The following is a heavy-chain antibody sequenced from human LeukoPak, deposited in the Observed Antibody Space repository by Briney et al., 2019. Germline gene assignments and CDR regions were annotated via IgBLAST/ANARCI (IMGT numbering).Heavy chain of an antibody. V-gene: IGHV3-48*01. CDR2: ISSSSSTI. Sequence: PGGSLRLSCEGSGFTFSNYAMSWVRQAPGKGLEWVSYISSSSSTICYADSVKGRFTISRDNAKNSLYLQMNSLRAEDTAVYYCARDLGYSYGPYYMDVWGKGTTVTVSS. CDR3: ARDLGYSYGPYYMDV. J-gene: IGHJ6*03. D-gene: IGHD5-18*01. CDR1: GFTFSNYA.